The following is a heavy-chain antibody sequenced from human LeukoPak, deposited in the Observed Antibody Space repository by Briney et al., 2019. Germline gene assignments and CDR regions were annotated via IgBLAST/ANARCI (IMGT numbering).Heavy chain of an antibody. Sequence: SETLSLTCTVSGGSVSSGSYYWSWIRQPPGKGLEGIGYIYYSGSTNYNPSLKSRVTISVDTSKNQFSLKLSSVTAADTAVYYCARTYYYDSSGYSRYYFDYWGQGTLVTVSS. J-gene: IGHJ4*02. CDR3: ARTYYYDSSGYSRYYFDY. CDR1: GGSVSSGSYY. V-gene: IGHV4-61*01. D-gene: IGHD3-22*01. CDR2: IYYSGST.